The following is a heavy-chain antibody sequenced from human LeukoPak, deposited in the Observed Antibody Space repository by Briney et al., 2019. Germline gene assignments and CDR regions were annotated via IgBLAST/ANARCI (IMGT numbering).Heavy chain of an antibody. CDR3: ARERGVYDSSGFIDY. CDR1: GFTFSSYS. V-gene: IGHV3-21*01. J-gene: IGHJ4*02. Sequence: GGSLRLSCAASGFTFSSYSMNWVRQAPGKGVEWVSSISSSSSYIYYADSVKGRFTISRDNAKNSLYLQMNSLRAEDTAVYYCARERGVYDSSGFIDYWGQGTLVTVSS. CDR2: ISSSSSYI. D-gene: IGHD3-22*01.